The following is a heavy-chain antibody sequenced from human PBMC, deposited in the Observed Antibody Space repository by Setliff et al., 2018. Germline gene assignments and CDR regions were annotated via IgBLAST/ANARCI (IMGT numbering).Heavy chain of an antibody. CDR3: ARGRNVAIRLLDS. J-gene: IGHJ4*02. CDR2: INHSGTT. CDR1: GGTFTYYY. Sequence: SETLSLTCAPSGGTFTYYYWTWIRQPPGKGLEWIGEINHSGTTNYNPSLRSRVTISIDSSRFQFSLNLRSVTAADTAVYYCARGRNVAIRLLDSWSQGNLVTV. D-gene: IGHD6-6*01. V-gene: IGHV4-34*01.